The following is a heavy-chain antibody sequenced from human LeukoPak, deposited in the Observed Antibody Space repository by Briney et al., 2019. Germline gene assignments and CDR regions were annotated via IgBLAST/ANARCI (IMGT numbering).Heavy chain of an antibody. CDR1: GFSFTTYG. J-gene: IGHJ4*02. Sequence: PGTSLRLSCAASGFSFTTYGMHWVRQAPLKGLEWLAAISYDGRNQNYADSAKGRFTIFRDNSQNTLYLQMNSLRAEDTALYYCVKDRTINGRSSPFDSWGQGTLVTVSS. CDR3: VKDRTINGRSSPFDS. V-gene: IGHV3-30*18. CDR2: ISYDGRNQ. D-gene: IGHD1-26*01.